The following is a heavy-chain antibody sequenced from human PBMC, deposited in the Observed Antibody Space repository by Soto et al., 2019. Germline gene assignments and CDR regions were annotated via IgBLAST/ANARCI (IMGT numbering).Heavy chain of an antibody. V-gene: IGHV1-46*01. CDR2: INPSGGAT. CDR1: RYTFTNFY. Sequence: ASVKVSCKASRYTFTNFYIHWLRQAPGQGLEWMGIINPSGGATSYTHKFQGRVTMTRDTSTTTVYMELSGLRSEDTAIYYCARGYFEQWGQGTLVTVSS. J-gene: IGHJ4*02. CDR3: ARGYFEQ.